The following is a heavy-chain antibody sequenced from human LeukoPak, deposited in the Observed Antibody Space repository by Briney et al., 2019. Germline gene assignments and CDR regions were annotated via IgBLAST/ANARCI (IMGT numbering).Heavy chain of an antibody. Sequence: ASVKVSCKASGYTFTGYYIHWIRQAPGQGLEWVGWINPNSGDTDYAQKFQGRVTMTRDTSISTAYMELSRLRSDDTAVYYCARGWQQLVNWGQGTLVTISS. D-gene: IGHD6-13*01. CDR1: GYTFTGYY. J-gene: IGHJ4*02. CDR2: INPNSGDT. V-gene: IGHV1-2*02. CDR3: ARGWQQLVN.